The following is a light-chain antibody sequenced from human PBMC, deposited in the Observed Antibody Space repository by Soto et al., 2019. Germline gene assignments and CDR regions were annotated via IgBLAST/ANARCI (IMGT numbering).Light chain of an antibody. Sequence: QTVVTQEPSLTVSPGGTVTLTCGSSTGAVTSGHYPYWFQQKPGQAPRTLIFETSNKHSWTPARFSGSLLGGKAALTLSGAQHEDEAEYYCLLSYSNSRRVFGGGTKLTVL. J-gene: IGLJ3*02. V-gene: IGLV7-46*01. CDR2: ETS. CDR1: TGAVTSGHY. CDR3: LLSYSNSRRV.